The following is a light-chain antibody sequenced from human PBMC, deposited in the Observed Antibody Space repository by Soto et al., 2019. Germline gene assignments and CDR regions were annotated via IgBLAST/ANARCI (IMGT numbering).Light chain of an antibody. CDR3: QQYNNWPLT. J-gene: IGKJ3*01. CDR2: GAS. CDR1: QTVSSS. V-gene: IGKV3-15*01. Sequence: EIVMTQSPATLSVSPGERATLSCRTSQTVSSSLAWYQQKPGQAPRLLIYGASTRATGFPARFSGSGSGTEFTLTISSLQSEDFAVYYCQQYNNWPLTFGPGTKVDIK.